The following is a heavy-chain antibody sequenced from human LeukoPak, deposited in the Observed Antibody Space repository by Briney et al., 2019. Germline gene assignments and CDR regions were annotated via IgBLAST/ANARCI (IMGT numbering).Heavy chain of an antibody. D-gene: IGHD3-22*01. CDR2: ISSNGGST. J-gene: IGHJ6*02. CDR3: ARGVDSSGYYYYYYGMDV. V-gene: IGHV3-64*01. CDR1: GFTFSSYA. Sequence: GGSLRLSCAASGFTFSSYAMHLVRQAPGKGLEYVSAISSNGGSTYYANSVKGRFTISRDNSKNTLYLQMGSLRAEDMAVYYCARGVDSSGYYYYYYGMDVWGQGTTVTVSS.